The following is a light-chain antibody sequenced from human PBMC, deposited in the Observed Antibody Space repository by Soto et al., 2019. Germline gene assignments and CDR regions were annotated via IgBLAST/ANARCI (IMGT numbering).Light chain of an antibody. Sequence: QSALTQPASVSGYPGQSITISCTGRSSDVGGYNYVSCYQQHPGKAPKFMIYEVSRRPSGVSNRFSGSKSGNTASLTVSGLQAEDEADYYCSSYTTSNTYVFGTGPKVTVL. CDR3: SSYTTSNTYV. CDR1: SSDVGGYNY. J-gene: IGLJ1*01. CDR2: EVS. V-gene: IGLV2-14*01.